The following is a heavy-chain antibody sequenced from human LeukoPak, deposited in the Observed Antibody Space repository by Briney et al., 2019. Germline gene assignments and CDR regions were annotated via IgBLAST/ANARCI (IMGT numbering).Heavy chain of an antibody. J-gene: IGHJ5*02. V-gene: IGHV4-4*07. D-gene: IGHD2-2*02. CDR2: IYTSGST. Sequence: PSETLSLTCTVSGGSISSYYWSWIRQPAGKGLEWIGRIYTSGSTNYNPSLKSRVTMSVDTSKNQFSLKLGSVTAADTAVYYCARIHCSSTSCYTGNWFDPWGQGTLVTVSS. CDR1: GGSISSYY. CDR3: ARIHCSSTSCYTGNWFDP.